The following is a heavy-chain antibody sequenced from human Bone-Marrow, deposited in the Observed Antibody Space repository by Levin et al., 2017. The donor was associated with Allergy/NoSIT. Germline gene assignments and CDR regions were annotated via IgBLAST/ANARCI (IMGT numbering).Heavy chain of an antibody. D-gene: IGHD6-19*01. Sequence: ASVKVSCKASGYSFTTYAIHWVRQAPGQGPEWMGRINTNTGEPTYAQGFIGRFVFSLDTSVSTAYLQISSLKAEDTAMYYCARHLRQWLVPLDFWGQGSLVNVSS. CDR3: ARHLRQWLVPLDF. CDR2: INTNTGEP. J-gene: IGHJ4*02. V-gene: IGHV7-4-1*02. CDR1: GYSFTTYA.